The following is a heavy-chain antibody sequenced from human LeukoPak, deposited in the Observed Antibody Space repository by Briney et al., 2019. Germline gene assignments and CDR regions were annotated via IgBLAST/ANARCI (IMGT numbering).Heavy chain of an antibody. J-gene: IGHJ4*02. CDR3: ASHGSGSYYLR. CDR1: GFTFSNHG. V-gene: IGHV3-64*01. D-gene: IGHD1-26*01. Sequence: GGSLRLSCAASGFTFSNHGMHWVRQAPGKGLEYVSAISSNGGSTYYANSVKGRFTISRDNSKNTLYLQMGSLRAADMAVYYCASHGSGSYYLRWGQGTLVTVSS. CDR2: ISSNGGST.